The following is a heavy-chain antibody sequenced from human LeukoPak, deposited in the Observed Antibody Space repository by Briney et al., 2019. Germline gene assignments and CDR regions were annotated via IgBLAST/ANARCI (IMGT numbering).Heavy chain of an antibody. CDR2: IIPIFGTA. CDR1: GGTFSSYA. V-gene: IGHV1-69*13. D-gene: IGHD3-22*01. Sequence: SVKVSRKASGGTFSSYAISWVRQAPGQGLEWMGGIIPIFGTANYAQKFQGRVTITADESTSTAYMELSSLRSEDTAVYYCAGTYYYDSSGYLRSYYYYGMDVWGQGTTVTVSS. J-gene: IGHJ6*02. CDR3: AGTYYYDSSGYLRSYYYYGMDV.